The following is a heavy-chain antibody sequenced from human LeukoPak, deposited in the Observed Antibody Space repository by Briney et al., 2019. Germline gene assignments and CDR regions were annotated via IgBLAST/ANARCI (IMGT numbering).Heavy chain of an antibody. CDR2: ISGSGGNT. CDR3: AKEAMVRGWEDYYYMDV. D-gene: IGHD3-10*01. Sequence: GGSLRLSCAASGFTFSSYAMSWVRQAPGKGLEWVSAISGSGGNTYYADSVKGRFTISRDNSKNTLYVQMNSLRAEDTAVYYCAKEAMVRGWEDYYYMDVWGKGTTVTVSS. V-gene: IGHV3-23*01. J-gene: IGHJ6*03. CDR1: GFTFSSYA.